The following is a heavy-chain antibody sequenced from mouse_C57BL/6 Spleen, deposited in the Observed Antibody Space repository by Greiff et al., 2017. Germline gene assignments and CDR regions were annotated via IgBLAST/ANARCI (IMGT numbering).Heavy chain of an antibody. CDR3: ARPHYYGSSYWYFDV. Sequence: QVQLKQSGAELVKPGASVKMSCKASGYTFTSYWITWVKQRPGQGLEWIGDIYPGSGSTNYNEKFKSKATLTVDTSSSTAYMQLSSLTSEDSAVYYCARPHYYGSSYWYFDVWGTGTTVTVSS. CDR1: GYTFTSYW. CDR2: IYPGSGST. V-gene: IGHV1-55*01. D-gene: IGHD1-1*01. J-gene: IGHJ1*03.